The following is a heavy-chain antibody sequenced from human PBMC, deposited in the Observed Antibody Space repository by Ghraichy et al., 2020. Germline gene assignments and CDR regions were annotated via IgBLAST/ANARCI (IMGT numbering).Heavy chain of an antibody. CDR1: GFTFSDAW. Sequence: GGSLRLSCAASGFTFSDAWMTWVRQAPGKGLEWVGHIKSKTDDGTTDYAAPVKGRFTISRDDSKNTLYLQMSSLKTEDTAVYYCTTNLHYYDSSGYYQRNYWGQGTLVTVSS. D-gene: IGHD3-22*01. CDR3: TTNLHYYDSSGYYQRNY. V-gene: IGHV3-15*05. CDR2: IKSKTDDGTT. J-gene: IGHJ4*02.